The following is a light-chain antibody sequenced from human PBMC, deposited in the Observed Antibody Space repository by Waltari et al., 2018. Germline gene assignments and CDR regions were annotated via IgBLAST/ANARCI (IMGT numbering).Light chain of an antibody. CDR3: QQCYNYPCT. J-gene: IGKJ1*01. Sequence: DIQLTHSPSTLSASVGDRVTIPCRASQTLTTWLAWYQQKPGKAPNLLIYQSSSLASGVPSSFSGSGSGTDFTLTISSLQPDDFATYYCQQCYNYPCTFGQGTNVEVK. CDR1: QTLTTW. V-gene: IGKV1-5*03. CDR2: QSS.